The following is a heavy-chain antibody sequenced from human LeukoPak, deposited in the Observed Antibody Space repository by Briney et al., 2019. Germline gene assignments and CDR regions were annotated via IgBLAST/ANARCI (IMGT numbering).Heavy chain of an antibody. CDR1: GFTFSSYA. Sequence: GGSLRLSCAASGFTFSSYAMSWVRQAPGKGLEWVSAISGSGGSTYYADSVKGRFTISRDNAKNSLYLQMNSLRDEDTAVYYCARGMFELPPITDYGMDVWGQGTTVTVSS. V-gene: IGHV3-23*01. D-gene: IGHD3-10*02. CDR3: ARGMFELPPITDYGMDV. CDR2: ISGSGGST. J-gene: IGHJ6*02.